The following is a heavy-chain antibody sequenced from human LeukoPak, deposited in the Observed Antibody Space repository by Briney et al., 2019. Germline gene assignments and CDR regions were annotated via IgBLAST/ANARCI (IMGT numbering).Heavy chain of an antibody. CDR1: GGSISSYY. CDR2: IVYSGST. Sequence: SETLSLTCTVSGGSISSYYWSWIRQPPGKGLEWIGFIVYSGSTNYNPSLKSRVAISIDTSNNQLSLKLSSVTAADTAVYYCARHREMDSYDAFDMWGQGTMVTVSS. D-gene: IGHD5-24*01. CDR3: ARHREMDSYDAFDM. J-gene: IGHJ3*02. V-gene: IGHV4-59*08.